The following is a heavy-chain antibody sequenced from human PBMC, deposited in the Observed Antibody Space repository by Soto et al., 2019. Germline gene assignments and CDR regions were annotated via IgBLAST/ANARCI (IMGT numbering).Heavy chain of an antibody. Sequence: QVQLQESGPGLVKPSETLSLTCTVSGGSISSYYWSWIRQPPGKRLEWIGYIYYSGSTNYNPSLKSRATISVDTSKNQFSLKLSSVTAADTAVYYCARPHGGSSGWDNWFDPWGQGTLVTVSS. D-gene: IGHD6-25*01. V-gene: IGHV4-59*01. CDR2: IYYSGST. CDR3: ARPHGGSSGWDNWFDP. CDR1: GGSISSYY. J-gene: IGHJ5*02.